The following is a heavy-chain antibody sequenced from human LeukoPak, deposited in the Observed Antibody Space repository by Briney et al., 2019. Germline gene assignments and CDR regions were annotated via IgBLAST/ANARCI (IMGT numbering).Heavy chain of an antibody. V-gene: IGHV4-59*01. CDR1: GGSISSYY. D-gene: IGHD4-23*01. CDR2: IYYSGST. CDR3: ARGDGGADY. Sequence: SETLSLTCTVSGGSISSYYWSWIRQPPGKGLEWIGYIYYSGSTNYNPSLKSRVTISVDTSKNQFSLKLSSVTAADTAVYYCARGDGGADYWGQGTLVTVSS. J-gene: IGHJ4*02.